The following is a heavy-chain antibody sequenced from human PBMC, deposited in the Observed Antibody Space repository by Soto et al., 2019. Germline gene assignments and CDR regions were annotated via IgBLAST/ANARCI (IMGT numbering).Heavy chain of an antibody. J-gene: IGHJ6*02. CDR3: AKDRGSGGYGANYHYYGMDG. CDR2: INWNSGRE. Sequence: EEQLVESGGGLVQPGRSLRLSCAASGFRFDDYAIHWVRQAPGKGLEWVSGINWNSGREDYADSVKGRFTISRDNATTSIYLEMNGLRVEETALYYCAKDRGSGGYGANYHYYGMDGWGQGTTVTVSS. V-gene: IGHV3-9*01. CDR1: GFRFDDYA. D-gene: IGHD3-10*01.